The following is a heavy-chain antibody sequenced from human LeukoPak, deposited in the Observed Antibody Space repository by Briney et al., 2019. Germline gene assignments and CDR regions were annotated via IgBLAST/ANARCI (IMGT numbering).Heavy chain of an antibody. D-gene: IGHD6-13*01. CDR3: ARESIAAADFDY. V-gene: IGHV1-3*01. CDR2: INAGNGNT. CDR1: GYTFTSYA. J-gene: IGHJ4*02. Sequence: ASVKVSCKASGYTFTSYAMHWLRQAPGQRLEWMGWINAGNGNTKYSQKFQGRVTITRDTSASTAYMELSSLRSEDTAVYYCARESIAAADFDYWGQGTLVTVSS.